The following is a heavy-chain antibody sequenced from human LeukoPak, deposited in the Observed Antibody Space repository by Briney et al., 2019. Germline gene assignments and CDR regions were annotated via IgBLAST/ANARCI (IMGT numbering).Heavy chain of an antibody. D-gene: IGHD6-19*01. J-gene: IGHJ5*02. V-gene: IGHV4-39*07. CDR2: IYYSGTT. CDR1: GGSISSTSYY. CDR3: ARVLPGQWLGWFDP. Sequence: SSETLSLTCTVSGGSISSTSYYWGWIRQPPGKGLEWIGSIYYSGTTYYNPSLKTRVIISVDTSKDQFSLKLSSVTAADTAVYYCARVLPGQWLGWFDPWGQGTLVTVSS.